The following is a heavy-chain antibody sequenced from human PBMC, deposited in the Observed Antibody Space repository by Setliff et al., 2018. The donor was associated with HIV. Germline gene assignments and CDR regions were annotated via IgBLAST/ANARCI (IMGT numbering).Heavy chain of an antibody. Sequence: GGSLRLSCATSGFTFSDAWMNWVRQAPGKGLEWVGRIKSKTDGGTTDYAAPVRGRFTISRDDSKSIAYLQMNSLKAEDTAIYYCTRDRVATTSLLYYFDYWGQGILVTVSS. CDR3: TRDRVATTSLLYYFDY. CDR2: IKSKTDGGTT. D-gene: IGHD5-12*01. V-gene: IGHV3-15*07. CDR1: GFTFSDAW. J-gene: IGHJ4*02.